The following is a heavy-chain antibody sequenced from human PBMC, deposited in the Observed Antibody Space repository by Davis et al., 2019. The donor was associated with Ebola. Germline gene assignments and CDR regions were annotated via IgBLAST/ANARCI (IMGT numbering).Heavy chain of an antibody. Sequence: PGGSLRLSCAASGFTFSSYAMSWVRQAPGKVLEWVSAISGSGGSTYYVDSVKGRFTISRYNSKNTLSLQMNSLRDEDTAVYYCARISTVTTIDYYYGMDVWGQGTTVTVSS. V-gene: IGHV3-23*01. CDR3: ARISTVTTIDYYYGMDV. J-gene: IGHJ6*02. CDR1: GFTFSSYA. CDR2: ISGSGGST. D-gene: IGHD4-17*01.